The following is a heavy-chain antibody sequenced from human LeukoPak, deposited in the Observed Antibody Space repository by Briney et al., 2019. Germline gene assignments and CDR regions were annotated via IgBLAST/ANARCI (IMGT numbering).Heavy chain of an antibody. V-gene: IGHV3-48*03. CDR3: ARDGPYDSSGYFDF. D-gene: IGHD3-22*01. Sequence: PGGSLRLSCAASGFTFSSYEMNWVRQAPGRGLEWTSYISSSGSTIYYADSVKGRFTISRDNAKNSLYLQMNSLRAEDMAVYYCARDGPYDSSGYFDFWGQGTLVTVSS. CDR2: ISSSGSTI. J-gene: IGHJ4*02. CDR1: GFTFSSYE.